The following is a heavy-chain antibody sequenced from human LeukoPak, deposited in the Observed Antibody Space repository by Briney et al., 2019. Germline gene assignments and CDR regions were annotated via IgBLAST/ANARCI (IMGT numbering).Heavy chain of an antibody. CDR1: GFTFSSYA. CDR3: AKVLYGDYEPPSFGGGNHAFDI. CDR2: ISGSGGST. V-gene: IGHV3-23*01. D-gene: IGHD4-17*01. J-gene: IGHJ3*02. Sequence: GGSLRLSCAASGFTFSSYAMSWVRQAPGKGLEWVSAISGSGGSTYYADSVKGRFTISRDNSKNTLYLQMNSLRAEDTAVYYCAKVLYGDYEPPSFGGGNHAFDIWGQGTMVTVSS.